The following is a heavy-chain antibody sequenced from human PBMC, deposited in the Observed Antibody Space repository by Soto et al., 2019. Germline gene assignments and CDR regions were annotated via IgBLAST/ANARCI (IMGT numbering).Heavy chain of an antibody. CDR2: INPNSGGT. V-gene: IGHV1-2*04. Sequence: QVQLVQSGAEVKKPGASVKVSCKASGYTFTGYYMHWVRQAPGQGLEWMGWINPNSGGTNYAQKFQGWVTMTRDTSISTAYMELSRLRSDDTAVYYCASAPYCWSGYSGVYGVDVWGQGTTVTVSS. CDR1: GYTFTGYY. J-gene: IGHJ6*02. D-gene: IGHD3-3*01. CDR3: ASAPYCWSGYSGVYGVDV.